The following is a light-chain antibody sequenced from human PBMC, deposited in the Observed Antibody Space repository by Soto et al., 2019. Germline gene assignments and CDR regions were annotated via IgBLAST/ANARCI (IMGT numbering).Light chain of an antibody. J-gene: IGLJ2*01. V-gene: IGLV2-23*02. Sequence: QSVLTQPASVSGSPGQSITISCAGTSSDVGSYNLVSWYQKYPGKAPKLMIYEVTKRPSGVSNRFSGSKSGNTASLTISGLQAEDEADYYCCSYSGSRTLVFGGGTKVTVL. CDR3: CSYSGSRTLV. CDR2: EVT. CDR1: SSDVGSYNL.